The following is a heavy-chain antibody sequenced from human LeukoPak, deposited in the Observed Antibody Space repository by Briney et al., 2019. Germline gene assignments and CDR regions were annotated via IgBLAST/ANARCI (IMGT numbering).Heavy chain of an antibody. Sequence: SETLSLTCAVYGGSFSGYYWSWIRQHPGKGLEWIGYIYYSGSIYYNPSLKSRVTISVDTSKNQFSLKLSSVTAADTAVYYCARGEYYDSSGYPFDYWGQGTLVTVSS. CDR3: ARGEYYDSSGYPFDY. D-gene: IGHD3-22*01. CDR1: GGSFSGYY. CDR2: IYYSGSI. V-gene: IGHV4-31*11. J-gene: IGHJ4*02.